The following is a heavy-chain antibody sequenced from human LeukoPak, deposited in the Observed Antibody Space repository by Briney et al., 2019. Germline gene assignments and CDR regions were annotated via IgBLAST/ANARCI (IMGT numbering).Heavy chain of an antibody. CDR2: ISSSGGPT. D-gene: IGHD1-1*01. J-gene: IGHJ4*02. Sequence: GGSLRLSCAASGFTFSSFAMNWVRQAPGKGLYWVSGISSSGGPTYYADSVKGRFTISRDNSKNTLYLQMNSLRAEDTALYYCVTDYWNGFDYWGQGTLVTVSS. CDR3: VTDYWNGFDY. CDR1: GFTFSSFA. V-gene: IGHV3-23*01.